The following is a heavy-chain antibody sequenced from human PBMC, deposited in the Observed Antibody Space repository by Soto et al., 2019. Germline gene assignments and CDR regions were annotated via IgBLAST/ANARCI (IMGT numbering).Heavy chain of an antibody. CDR1: GVIFGDCW. D-gene: IGHD1-26*01. CDR3: ARGRPSGDYSPLDY. Sequence: GGCPGLSCATSGVIFGDCWMSWVRQYPGKGLEWLAAIKEDGREDYYVGSVEGRFIISRDNAKNSLYLQMNSLTVEDTAVYYCARGRPSGDYSPLDYWGQGALVTVSS. CDR2: IKEDGRED. J-gene: IGHJ4*02. V-gene: IGHV3-7*05.